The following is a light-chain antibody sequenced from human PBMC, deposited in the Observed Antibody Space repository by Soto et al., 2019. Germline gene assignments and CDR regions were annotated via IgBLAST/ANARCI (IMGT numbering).Light chain of an antibody. CDR3: QHYKNYLT. CDR1: QSVSIW. V-gene: IGKV1-5*01. Sequence: DIQMTQSPSTLSASVGDRVTFTCRASQSVSIWLAWYQQKPGKAPKLLISGASTLESGVPSRFSGSGSGTEFTLTISSLQPDDFATYYCQHYKNYLTLCQGTKVEIK. J-gene: IGKJ1*01. CDR2: GAS.